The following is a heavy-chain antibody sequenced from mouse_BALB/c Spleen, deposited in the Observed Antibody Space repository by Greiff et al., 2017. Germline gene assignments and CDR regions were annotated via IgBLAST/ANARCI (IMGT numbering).Heavy chain of an antibody. Sequence: QVQLQQSGAELVKPGASVKLSCKASGYTFTSYWMHWVKQRPGQGLEWIGEINPSNGRTNYNEKFKSKATLTVDKSSSTAYMQLSSLTSEDSAVYYCASPRYFDYWGQGTTLTVSS. CDR2: INPSNGRT. CDR3: ASPRYFDY. V-gene: IGHV1S81*02. CDR1: GYTFTSYW. J-gene: IGHJ2*01.